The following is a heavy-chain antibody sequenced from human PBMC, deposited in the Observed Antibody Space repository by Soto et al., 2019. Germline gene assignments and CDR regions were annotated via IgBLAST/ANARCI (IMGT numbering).Heavy chain of an antibody. CDR1: GNSFSNNW. D-gene: IGHD4-17*01. CDR3: ARSMTSVVSPLFGRFDY. J-gene: IGHJ4*02. V-gene: IGHV5-51*01. Sequence: EVQLVQSGAEVKKPGESLKISCKGSGNSFSNNWIAWVRQMPGKGLEWMGVIYPADSETRYSPSFQGQVTISVDKSISTAYLQWSSLKASDTAMYYCARSMTSVVSPLFGRFDYWGQGTPVAVSS. CDR2: IYPADSET.